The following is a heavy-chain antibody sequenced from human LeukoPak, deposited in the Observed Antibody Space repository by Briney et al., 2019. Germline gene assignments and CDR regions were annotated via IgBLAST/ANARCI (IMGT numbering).Heavy chain of an antibody. CDR1: EFSFSSNY. V-gene: IGHV3-53*01. D-gene: IGHD5-18*01. CDR2: IYSGGST. J-gene: IGHJ4*02. Sequence: GGSLRLSCAASEFSFSSNYMSWVRQAPGKGLEWVSVIYSGGSTYYADSVKGRFTISRDNSMNTLFLQMNSLRAEDTAVYYCASGQRSVWIQLSGPDYWGQGTLVTVSS. CDR3: ASGQRSVWIQLSGPDY.